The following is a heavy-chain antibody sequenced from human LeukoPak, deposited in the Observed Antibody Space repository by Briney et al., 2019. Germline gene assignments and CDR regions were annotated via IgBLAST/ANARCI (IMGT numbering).Heavy chain of an antibody. Sequence: PSETLSLTCTVSGGSISSSSYYWGWIRQPPGKGLEWIGSIYYSGSTYYNPSLKSRVTISVDTSKNQFSLKLSSVTAADTAVYYCARRYDFWSGYNDAFDIWGQGTMVTVSS. CDR3: ARRYDFWSGYNDAFDI. CDR1: GGSISSSSYY. CDR2: IYYSGST. J-gene: IGHJ3*02. V-gene: IGHV4-39*01. D-gene: IGHD3-3*01.